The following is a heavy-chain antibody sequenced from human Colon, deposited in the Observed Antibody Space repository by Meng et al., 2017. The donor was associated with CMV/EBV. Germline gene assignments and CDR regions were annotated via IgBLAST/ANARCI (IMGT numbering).Heavy chain of an antibody. V-gene: IGHV4-39*07. J-gene: IGHJ5*02. CDR2: MYYSGST. D-gene: IGHD3-10*01. Sequence: GSLRLSCTVSNGSIRSSGYYWAWIRQPPGKGLEWIGSMYYSGSTYCNPSLKSRVTISIDTSKNQFSLKLTSVTAADTAVYYCARDGQRISVVWGVPNWFDPWGQGTLVTVSS. CDR3: ARDGQRISVVWGVPNWFDP. CDR1: NGSIRSSGYY.